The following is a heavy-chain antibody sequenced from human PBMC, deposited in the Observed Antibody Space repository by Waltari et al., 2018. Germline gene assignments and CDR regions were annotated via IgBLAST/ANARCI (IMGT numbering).Heavy chain of an antibody. CDR2: IYHTGSS. D-gene: IGHD6-25*01. CDR3: AEEGNTTAGPFDS. V-gene: IGHV4-38-2*02. Sequence: QVQLRESGPGLVRSSETLSLTCTVSGHSVNNDFYWAWIRQSPGGGLEWIASIYHTGSSHDNSSLKSRVSISTDMSTKQFFLTLTHLTAADTAVYYCAEEGNTTAGPFDSWGQGTLVTVSS. J-gene: IGHJ4*02. CDR1: GHSVNNDFY.